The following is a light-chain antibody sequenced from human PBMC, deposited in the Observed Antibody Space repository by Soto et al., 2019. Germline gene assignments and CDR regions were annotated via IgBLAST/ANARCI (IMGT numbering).Light chain of an antibody. Sequence: DIQLTQSPSSLSASVGDSVTITCRASQDIITYLTWYQHKPGRAPKLLVYDASSLNSGVPSRFRGSRGGREFTLTISRLQPEDFATYYCQQTYRTPLFSFGPGTTVDLK. CDR3: QQTYRTPLFS. V-gene: IGKV1-39*01. J-gene: IGKJ3*01. CDR2: DAS. CDR1: QDIITY.